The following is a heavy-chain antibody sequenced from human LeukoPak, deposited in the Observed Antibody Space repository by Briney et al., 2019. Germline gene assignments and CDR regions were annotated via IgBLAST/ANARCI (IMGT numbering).Heavy chain of an antibody. CDR2: IYYSGST. V-gene: IGHV4-59*08. J-gene: IGHJ5*02. CDR3: ARRDSSSWRGNWFDP. CDR1: GGSISSYY. D-gene: IGHD6-13*01. Sequence: SETLSLTCTVSGGSISSYYWSWIRQPPGKGLEWIGYIYYSGSTNYNPSLKSRVTISVDTSKNQFTLKLSSVTAADTAVYYCARRDSSSWRGNWFDPWGQGTLVTVSS.